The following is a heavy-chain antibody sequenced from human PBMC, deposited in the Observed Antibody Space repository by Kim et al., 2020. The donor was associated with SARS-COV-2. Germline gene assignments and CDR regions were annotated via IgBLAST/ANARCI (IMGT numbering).Heavy chain of an antibody. CDR1: EFIFSRYS. J-gene: IGHJ4*02. CDR2: ISRNSDYI. D-gene: IGHD3-10*01. CDR3: ARDLSLGRPGGFDY. Sequence: GGALRLSCAASEFIFSRYSMNWVRQAPGKGLEWVSTISRNSDYIYYAESVEGRFTISRDNAKNSVYLQMNSLRVDDTAMYYCARDLSLGRPGGFDYWGQGAQVTVSS. V-gene: IGHV3-21*01.